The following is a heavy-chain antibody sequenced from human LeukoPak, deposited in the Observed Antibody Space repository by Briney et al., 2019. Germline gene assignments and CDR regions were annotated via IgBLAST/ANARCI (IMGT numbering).Heavy chain of an antibody. CDR2: IIPIFGTA. CDR3: ARGLHGYSYVFDY. D-gene: IGHD5-18*01. CDR1: GGTFSSYA. Sequence: SVKVSCKASGGTFSSYAISWVRQAPGQGLEWMGRIIPIFGTANYAQKFQGRVTITTDESTSTAYMELSSLRSEDTAVYYCARGLHGYSYVFDYWGQGTLVTVSS. V-gene: IGHV1-69*05. J-gene: IGHJ4*02.